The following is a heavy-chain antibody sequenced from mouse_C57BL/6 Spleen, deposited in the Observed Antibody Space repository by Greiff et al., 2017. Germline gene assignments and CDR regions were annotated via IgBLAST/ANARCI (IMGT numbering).Heavy chain of an antibody. CDR3: ARSGVYYYEAY. V-gene: IGHV1-54*01. CDR1: GYAFTNYL. D-gene: IGHD1-1*01. Sequence: VQLQQSGAELVRPGTSVKVSCKASGYAFTNYLIEWVKQRPGQGLEWIGVINPGSGGTNYNEKFKGKATLTADKSSSTAYMQLSSLTSEDSAVYFCARSGVYYYEAYWGQGTLVTVSA. J-gene: IGHJ3*01. CDR2: INPGSGGT.